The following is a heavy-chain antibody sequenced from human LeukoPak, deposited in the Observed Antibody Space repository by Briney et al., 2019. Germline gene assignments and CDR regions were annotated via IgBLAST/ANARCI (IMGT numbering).Heavy chain of an antibody. J-gene: IGHJ3*02. CDR3: AKDDRVFWKAFDI. D-gene: IGHD1-1*01. CDR1: GLTLSAYG. Sequence: GGSLRLSCAASGLTLSAYGMHWVRQAPGKSLEWVAVISYDGSDKYYADSVKGRFTISRDNSKNTLYLQMDSLEVEDTAVYFCAKDDRVFWKAFDIWGQGTMVTVSS. V-gene: IGHV3-30*18. CDR2: ISYDGSDK.